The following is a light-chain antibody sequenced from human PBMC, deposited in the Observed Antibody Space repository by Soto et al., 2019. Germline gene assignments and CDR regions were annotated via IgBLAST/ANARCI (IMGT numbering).Light chain of an antibody. CDR3: QQYSGSHT. J-gene: IGKJ5*01. V-gene: IGKV3-20*01. Sequence: EIVLTQSPGTLSLTPGERATLSFRASQSVSSSYLAWYQQKPGQAPRLLIYGASSRATGIPDRFSGSGSGTDFTLTISRLEPEDFAVYYCQQYSGSHTFGQGTRLEIK. CDR1: QSVSSSY. CDR2: GAS.